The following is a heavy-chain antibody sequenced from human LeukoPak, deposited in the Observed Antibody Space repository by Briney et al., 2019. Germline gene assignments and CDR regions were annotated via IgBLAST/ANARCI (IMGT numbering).Heavy chain of an antibody. CDR3: ARDAFNAENYYDSRGSFDY. Sequence: SETLSLTCTVSGGSISSYYWGWIRQPAGKGLEWIGRIYTSGSTNYNPSLKSRVTMSVDTSKNQFSLKLSSVTAADTAVYYCARDAFNAENYYDSRGSFDYWGQGTLVTVSS. J-gene: IGHJ4*02. CDR2: IYTSGST. D-gene: IGHD3-22*01. V-gene: IGHV4-4*07. CDR1: GGSISSYY.